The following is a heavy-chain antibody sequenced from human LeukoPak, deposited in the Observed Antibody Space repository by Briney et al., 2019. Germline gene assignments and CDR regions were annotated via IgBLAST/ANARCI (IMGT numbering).Heavy chain of an antibody. CDR3: ARRYQVAAFYYFDF. V-gene: IGHV4-38-2*01. CDR2: IYHCGST. D-gene: IGHD2-15*01. J-gene: IGHJ4*02. CDR1: GYSISSGYY. Sequence: SETLSLTCAVSGYSISSGYYWGWIRQPPGKGLEWIGSIYHCGSTYYNPSLKSRVTISVDTSKYQFSLKLSSVTAADTAVYYCARRYQVAAFYYFDFWGQGTVLTVSS.